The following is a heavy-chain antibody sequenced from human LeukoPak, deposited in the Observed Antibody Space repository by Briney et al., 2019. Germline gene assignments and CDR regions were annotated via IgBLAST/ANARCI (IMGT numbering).Heavy chain of an antibody. CDR3: ARSITMVRGVIPNRYYYYYMDV. V-gene: IGHV1-18*01. D-gene: IGHD3-10*01. CDR1: GYTFTSYG. Sequence: ASVKVSCKASGYTFTSYGISWVRQAPGQGREWMGWISAYNGNTNYAQKLQGRVTMTTDTSTSTAYMELRSLRSDDTAVYYCARSITMVRGVIPNRYYYYYMDVWGKGTTVTISS. CDR2: ISAYNGNT. J-gene: IGHJ6*03.